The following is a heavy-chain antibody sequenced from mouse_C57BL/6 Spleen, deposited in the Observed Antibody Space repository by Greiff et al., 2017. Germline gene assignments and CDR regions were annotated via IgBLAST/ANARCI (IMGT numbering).Heavy chain of an antibody. CDR1: GYTFTDHT. D-gene: IGHD2-1*01. J-gene: IGHJ4*01. Sequence: VQLQQSDAELVKPGASVKISCKVSGYTFTDHTIHWMKQRPEQGLEWIGYIYPRDGSTKYNEKFKGKATLTADKSSSTAYMKLNSLTSEDSAVYFCARGGGNYDYAMDYWGQGTSVTVSS. CDR2: IYPRDGST. CDR3: ARGGGNYDYAMDY. V-gene: IGHV1-78*01.